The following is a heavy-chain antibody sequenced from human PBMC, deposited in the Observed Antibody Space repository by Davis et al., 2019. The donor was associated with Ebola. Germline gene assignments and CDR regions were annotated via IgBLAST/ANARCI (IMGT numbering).Heavy chain of an antibody. CDR2: INPNNGGT. Sequence: AASVKVSCMASGYTFTDFYMHWVRQAPGQGLEWMGWINPNNGGTNYAQKFQVRVTMTRDTSISTAYMELSRLRSDDTAVYYCARGGVAATTGWFDPWGQGTLVTVSS. CDR3: ARGGVAATTGWFDP. D-gene: IGHD2-15*01. J-gene: IGHJ5*02. CDR1: GYTFTDFY. V-gene: IGHV1-2*02.